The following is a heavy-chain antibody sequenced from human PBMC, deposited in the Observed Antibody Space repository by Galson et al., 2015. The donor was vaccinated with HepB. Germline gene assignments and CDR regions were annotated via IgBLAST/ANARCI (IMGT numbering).Heavy chain of an antibody. CDR1: GYTFTSYG. V-gene: IGHV1-18*04. D-gene: IGHD2-8*01. Sequence: SVKVSCKASGYTFTSYGISWVRQALGQGLEWMGWISAYNGNTNYAQKLQGRVTMTTDTSTSTAYMELRSLRSDDTAVYYCARDNCTNGVCYKMGPSKNWFDPWGQGTLVTVSS. CDR2: ISAYNGNT. CDR3: ARDNCTNGVCYKMGPSKNWFDP. J-gene: IGHJ5*02.